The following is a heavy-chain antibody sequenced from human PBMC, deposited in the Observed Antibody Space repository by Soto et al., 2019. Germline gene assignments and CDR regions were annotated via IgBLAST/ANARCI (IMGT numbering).Heavy chain of an antibody. D-gene: IGHD3-22*01. V-gene: IGHV3-33*01. CDR3: ARDISSYDSSGYYPY. CDR1: GFTFSSYG. J-gene: IGHJ4*02. CDR2: IWYDGSNK. Sequence: GGSLRLSCAASGFTFSSYGMHWVRQAPGKGLEWVAVIWYDGSNKYYADSVKGRFTISRDNSKNTLYLQMNSLRAEDTAVYYCARDISSYDSSGYYPYWGQGTLVTVSS.